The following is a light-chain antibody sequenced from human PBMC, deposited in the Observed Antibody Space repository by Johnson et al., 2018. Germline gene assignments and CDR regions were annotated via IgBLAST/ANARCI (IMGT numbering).Light chain of an antibody. CDR2: ENN. V-gene: IGLV1-51*02. Sequence: SVLTQPPSVSAAPGQKVTISCSGSSSNIGNNYVSWYQQLPGKAPKLLIYENNKRPSGIPDRFSGSKSGTSATLGITGLQTGDEADYYCGTWDSSLSAGNVFGTGTKVTVL. CDR1: SSNIGNNY. J-gene: IGLJ1*01. CDR3: GTWDSSLSAGNV.